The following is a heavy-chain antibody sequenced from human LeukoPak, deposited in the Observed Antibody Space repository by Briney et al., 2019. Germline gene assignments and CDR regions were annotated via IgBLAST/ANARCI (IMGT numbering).Heavy chain of an antibody. CDR1: GGSFSGYY. CDR2: INHSGST. V-gene: IGHV4-34*01. Sequence: PSETLSLTCAVYGGSFSGYYWSWIRQPPGKGLEWIGEINHSGSTNYNPSLKSRVTTSVDTSKNQFSLKLSSVTAADTAVYYCARGMAGDFYYYYYYMDVWGKGTTVTVSS. CDR3: ARGMAGDFYYYYYYMDV. J-gene: IGHJ6*03. D-gene: IGHD6-19*01.